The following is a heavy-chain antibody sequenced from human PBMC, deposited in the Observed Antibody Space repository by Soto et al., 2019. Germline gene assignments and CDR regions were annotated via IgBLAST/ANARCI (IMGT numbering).Heavy chain of an antibody. CDR2: LTTFNGKT. CDR1: NYTFITFG. Sequence: QDPLVQAGAEVKRPGASVKVSCEAANYTFITFGISWVRQAPGQGLEWMGWLTTFNGKTNYAQKFQGRITITADTFTSTVYMELRSLISVTTAVYYCVSYRCAYFDPPASDYWGQGTLVTVSS. D-gene: IGHD3-9*01. V-gene: IGHV1-18*01. CDR3: VSYRCAYFDPPASDY. J-gene: IGHJ4*02.